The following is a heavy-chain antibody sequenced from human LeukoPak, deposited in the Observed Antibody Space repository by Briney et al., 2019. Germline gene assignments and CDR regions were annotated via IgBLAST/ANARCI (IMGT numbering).Heavy chain of an antibody. D-gene: IGHD1-26*01. V-gene: IGHV4-38-2*02. CDR3: ARGRIVGASRDFDY. J-gene: IGHJ4*02. CDR1: GYSISTGYY. Sequence: SETLSLTCTVSGYSISTGYYWGWIRQSPGKGLEWIGSIYHSASTYYNPSLKSRVTMSVDTSKNQFSLKLSSVTAADTAVYFCARGRIVGASRDFDYWGQGTLVTVSS. CDR2: IYHSAST.